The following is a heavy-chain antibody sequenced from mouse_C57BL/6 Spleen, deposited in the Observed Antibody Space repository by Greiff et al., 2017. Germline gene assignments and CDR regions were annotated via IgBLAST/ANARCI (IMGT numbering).Heavy chain of an antibody. V-gene: IGHV1-19*01. CDR2: INPYNGGT. D-gene: IGHD2-5*01. CDR1: GYTFTDYY. Sequence: VQLKQSGPVLVKPGASVKMSCKASGYTFTDYYMNWVKQSHGKSLEWIGVINPYNGGTSYNQKFKGKATLTVDKSSSTAYMELNSLTSEDSAVYYCARGVYYSKGDAMDYWGQGTSVTVSS. J-gene: IGHJ4*01. CDR3: ARGVYYSKGDAMDY.